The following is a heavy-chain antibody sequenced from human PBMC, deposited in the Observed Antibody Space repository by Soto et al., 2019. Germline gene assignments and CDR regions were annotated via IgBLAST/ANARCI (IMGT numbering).Heavy chain of an antibody. J-gene: IGHJ6*02. CDR2: INAGNGNT. V-gene: IGHV1-3*01. CDR3: ARDPSYYGMDV. CDR1: GYTFTSYA. Sequence: ASVKVSCKASGYTFTSYAMHWVRQAHGQRLEWMGWINAGNGNTKYSQKFQGRVTITRDTSASTAYMELSSLRSEDTAEYYCARDPSYYGMDVWGQGTTVTVSS.